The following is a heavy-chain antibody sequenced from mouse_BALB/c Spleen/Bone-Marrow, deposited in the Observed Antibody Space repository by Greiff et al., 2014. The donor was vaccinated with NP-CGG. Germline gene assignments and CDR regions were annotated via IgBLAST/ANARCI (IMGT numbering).Heavy chain of an antibody. D-gene: IGHD2-14*01. CDR1: GFTFSDYY. J-gene: IGHJ4*01. CDR2: ISDGSTYT. Sequence: EVKLVESGGGLVKPGGSLKLSCAASGFTFSDYYMYWVRQTPEKRLECVATISDGSTYTYYPDSVKGRFTISRDNAKNNLYLQMSSLKSEDTALYYCARDRGVQGYAMDYWGQGTSVTVSS. CDR3: ARDRGVQGYAMDY. V-gene: IGHV5-4*02.